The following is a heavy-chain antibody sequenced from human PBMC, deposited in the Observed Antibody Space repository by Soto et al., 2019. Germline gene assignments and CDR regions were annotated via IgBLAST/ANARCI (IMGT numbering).Heavy chain of an antibody. CDR3: ARERTSKGGMDV. CDR2: IISGGTRV. J-gene: IGHJ6*02. CDR1: GFTFSSDW. Sequence: GSLRLSCAASGFTFSSDWMNWVRQGPGKGLEWVSRIISGGTRVTYADSVKGRFTIARDNAKNTLYLEMHSLTAEDTAVYYCARERTSKGGMDVWGQGTTVTVSS. V-gene: IGHV3-74*01.